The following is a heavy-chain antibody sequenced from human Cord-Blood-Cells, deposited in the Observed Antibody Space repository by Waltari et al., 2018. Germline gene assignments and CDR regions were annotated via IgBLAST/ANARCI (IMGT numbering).Heavy chain of an antibody. D-gene: IGHD7-27*01. CDR3: ARARAGDPSFDY. CDR1: GFTVSSNY. Sequence: EVQLVETGGGLIQPGGSLRLSCAASGFTVSSNYMSWVGQARGTGLEWDLVIYSGGSTYYADSVKGRYTIPRDNAKNTLYLQMNSLRAEDTAVYYCARARAGDPSFDYWGQGTLVTVSS. J-gene: IGHJ4*02. V-gene: IGHV3-53*02. CDR2: IYSGGST.